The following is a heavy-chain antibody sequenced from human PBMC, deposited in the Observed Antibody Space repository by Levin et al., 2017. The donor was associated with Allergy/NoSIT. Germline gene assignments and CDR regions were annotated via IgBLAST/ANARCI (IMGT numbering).Heavy chain of an antibody. Sequence: LSLTCAASGFTFDDYAMHWVRQAPGKGLEWVSSISWISGSIGYADSVKGRFTISRDNAKNSLYLQMNSLRPEDSALYYCAKGGGSGWNSECDSWGQGTLVTVSS. CDR3: AKGGGSGWNSECDS. CDR2: ISWISGSI. J-gene: IGHJ4*02. V-gene: IGHV3-9*01. CDR1: GFTFDDYA. D-gene: IGHD6-19*01.